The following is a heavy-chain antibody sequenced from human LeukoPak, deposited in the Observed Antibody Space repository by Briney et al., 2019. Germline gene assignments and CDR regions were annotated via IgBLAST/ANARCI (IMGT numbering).Heavy chain of an antibody. D-gene: IGHD2-2*01. CDR2: IYYSGST. CDR3: AGRYCTSTTCYVGAVAGYEF. J-gene: IGHJ4*02. CDR1: GGSISSGGYY. Sequence: PSETLSLTCTVSGGSISSGGYYWSWIRQHPGKGLEWIGYIYYSGSTYYNPSLKSRVTISVDTSKSQFSLKLRSVTAADTAVYFCAGRYCTSTTCYVGAVAGYEFWGQGTLVTVSS. V-gene: IGHV4-31*03.